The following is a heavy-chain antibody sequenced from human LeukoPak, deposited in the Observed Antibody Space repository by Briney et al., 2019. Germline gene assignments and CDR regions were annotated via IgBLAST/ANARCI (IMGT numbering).Heavy chain of an antibody. V-gene: IGHV4-61*02. J-gene: IGHJ2*01. CDR1: GGSISSGSYY. Sequence: SETLSLTCTVSGGSISSGSYYWSWIRQPAGTGLEWVGRIYTSGSTNYNPSLKSRVTISVDTSKNQFSLKLSSVTAADTAVYYCARTVVVPAAMDFDLWGRGTLVTVSS. D-gene: IGHD2-2*01. CDR2: IYTSGST. CDR3: ARTVVVPAAMDFDL.